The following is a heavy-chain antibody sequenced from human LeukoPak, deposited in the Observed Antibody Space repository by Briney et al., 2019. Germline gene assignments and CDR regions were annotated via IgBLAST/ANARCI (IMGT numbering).Heavy chain of an antibody. Sequence: GGSLRLSCAASGFSFSDCAMSWVRQAPGRGLEWVSSISGSAGSTYYADSMKGRFTISRDNPKNTLHLEMNSLRAEDTAIYYCTADLSDSSAWSFDYWGQGTLVTVSS. CDR2: ISGSAGST. D-gene: IGHD3-22*01. V-gene: IGHV3-23*01. J-gene: IGHJ4*02. CDR1: GFSFSDCA. CDR3: TADLSDSSAWSFDY.